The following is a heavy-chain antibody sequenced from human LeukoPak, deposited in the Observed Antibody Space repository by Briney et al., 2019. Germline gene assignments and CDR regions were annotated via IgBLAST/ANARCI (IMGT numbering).Heavy chain of an antibody. J-gene: IGHJ4*02. CDR3: ARDKGAGGSDY. V-gene: IGHV3-21*01. CDR2: ISSSGSFI. CDR1: GFTFSSYW. Sequence: GGSLRLSCAASGFTFSSYWMSWVRQAPGKGLEWVSSISSSGSFIYYADSVRGRLTTSIDNAKNSLYLQMNSLRAEDTAVYYCARDKGAGGSDYWGQGTLVTVSS. D-gene: IGHD1-14*01.